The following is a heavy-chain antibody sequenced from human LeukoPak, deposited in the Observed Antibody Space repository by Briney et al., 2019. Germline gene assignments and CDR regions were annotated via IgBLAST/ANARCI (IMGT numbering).Heavy chain of an antibody. CDR3: ARDYDSSGYPKVFDY. CDR1: GYTFTIYG. J-gene: IGHJ4*02. D-gene: IGHD3-22*01. Sequence: ASVTVSFTASGYTFTIYGISWVRQAPGQGLEWMGWISAYNGNTNYAQKLQGRVTMTTDTSTSTAYMELRSLRSDDTAVYYCARDYDSSGYPKVFDYWGQGTLVTVSS. CDR2: ISAYNGNT. V-gene: IGHV1-18*01.